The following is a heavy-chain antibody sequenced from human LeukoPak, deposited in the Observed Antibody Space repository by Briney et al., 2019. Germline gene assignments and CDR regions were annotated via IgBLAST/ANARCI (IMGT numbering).Heavy chain of an antibody. CDR3: ARGPSGYHNT. J-gene: IGHJ4*02. Sequence: GGSLRLSCAASGFTFSNFAMHWARQAPGKGLEWVALVSYDGNVQMYADSVKGRFTIFKDKSRNTLYLQMNSLRSEDTAVYYCARGPSGYHNTGGQGTLVTVSS. CDR2: VSYDGNVQ. CDR1: GFTFSNFA. D-gene: IGHD5-12*01. V-gene: IGHV3-30*19.